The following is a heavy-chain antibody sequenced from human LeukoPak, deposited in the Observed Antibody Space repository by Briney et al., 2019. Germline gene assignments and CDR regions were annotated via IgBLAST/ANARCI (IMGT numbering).Heavy chain of an antibody. Sequence: GGSLRLSCAASGFTFSDYYMSWIRQAPGKGLEWVSYISSIGSHTNYADSVKGRFTTSRDNAKNLLSLQVNSLRADDTAVYYCARVGSIAAAGTPDYWGQGTLVTVSS. CDR2: ISSIGSHT. CDR3: ARVGSIAAAGTPDY. V-gene: IGHV3-11*06. J-gene: IGHJ4*02. CDR1: GFTFSDYY. D-gene: IGHD6-13*01.